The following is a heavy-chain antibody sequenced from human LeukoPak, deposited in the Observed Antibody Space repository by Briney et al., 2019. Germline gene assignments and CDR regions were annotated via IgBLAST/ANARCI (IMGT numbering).Heavy chain of an antibody. D-gene: IGHD6-13*01. CDR2: IYPSDSDT. Sequence: GESLKISCKGSGYSFTSYWIGWVRHMPGKGLEWTGIIYPSDSDTRYSPSFQGQVIISADKSISTAYLQWGSLKASDTAMYYCARGGSSPGNWFDPWGQGTLVTVSS. CDR1: GYSFTSYW. V-gene: IGHV5-51*01. J-gene: IGHJ5*02. CDR3: ARGGSSPGNWFDP.